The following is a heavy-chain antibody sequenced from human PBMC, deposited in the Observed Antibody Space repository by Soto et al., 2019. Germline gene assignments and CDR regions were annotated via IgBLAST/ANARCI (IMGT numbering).Heavy chain of an antibody. J-gene: IGHJ6*03. D-gene: IGHD1-1*01. Sequence: GESLKISCKGSGYSFTSYWIGWVRQMPGKGLEWMGIIYPGDSDTRYSPSFQGQVTISADKSISTAYLQWSSLKASDTAMYYCARCTTGKGYYYYMDVWGKGTTVTVSS. CDR3: ARCTTGKGYYYYMDV. V-gene: IGHV5-51*01. CDR2: IYPGDSDT. CDR1: GYSFTSYW.